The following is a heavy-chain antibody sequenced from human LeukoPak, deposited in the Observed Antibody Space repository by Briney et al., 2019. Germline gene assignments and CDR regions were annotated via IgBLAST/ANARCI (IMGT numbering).Heavy chain of an antibody. J-gene: IGHJ4*02. Sequence: SETLSLTCTVSGGSISSYYWSWIRQPPGKGLERIGYIYYSGSTYYNPSLKSRVTISVDTSKNQFSLKLSSVTAADTAVYYCARAGEIVVVPAAIYGWAHFDYWGQGTLVTVSS. CDR1: GGSISSYY. CDR2: IYYSGST. D-gene: IGHD2-2*02. V-gene: IGHV4-59*08. CDR3: ARAGEIVVVPAAIYGWAHFDY.